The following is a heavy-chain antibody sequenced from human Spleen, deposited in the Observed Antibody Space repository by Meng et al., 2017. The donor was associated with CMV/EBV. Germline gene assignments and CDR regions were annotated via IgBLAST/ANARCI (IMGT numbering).Heavy chain of an antibody. CDR2: IKQDGSEK. D-gene: IGHD3-9*01. CDR3: ARYHFDWSFDY. CDR1: GFTFSSYW. J-gene: IGHJ4*02. Sequence: GESLKISCAASGFTFSSYWMSWVRQAPGKGLEWVANIKQDGSEKYYVDSVKGRFTISRDNAKNSLYLQMNSLRAEDTAVYYCARYHFDWSFDYWGQGTLVTVSS. V-gene: IGHV3-7*01.